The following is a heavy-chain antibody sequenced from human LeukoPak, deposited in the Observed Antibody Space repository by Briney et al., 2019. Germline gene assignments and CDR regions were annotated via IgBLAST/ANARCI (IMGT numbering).Heavy chain of an antibody. J-gene: IGHJ4*02. V-gene: IGHV3-21*01. Sequence: PGRSLRLSCAASRFTFSSYSMNWVRQAPGNGLEWVSSISSSSSYIYYADSVKGRFTISRDNAKNSLYLQMNSLRAEDTAVYYCAREGDATGTIPFSYWGQGTLVTVSS. CDR3: AREGDATGTIPFSY. CDR1: RFTFSSYS. CDR2: ISSSSSYI. D-gene: IGHD1-1*01.